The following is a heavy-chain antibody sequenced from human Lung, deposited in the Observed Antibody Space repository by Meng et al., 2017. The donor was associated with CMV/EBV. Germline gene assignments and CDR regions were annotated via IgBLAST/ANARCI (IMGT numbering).Heavy chain of an antibody. CDR1: GDTFSTYV. J-gene: IGHJ4*02. CDR3: ARHAEDYYVRRDFSPYAH. Sequence: SXXVSXKASGDTFSTYVFSWVRQAPGQGLEWLGGIIPMFGTTNYAQKFQGRLTMKADDSTRTAYMELSSLTSEDTAVYYCARHAEDYYVRRDFSPYAHWGQGTXVTVSS. V-gene: IGHV1-69*13. D-gene: IGHD3-10*02. CDR2: IIPMFGTT.